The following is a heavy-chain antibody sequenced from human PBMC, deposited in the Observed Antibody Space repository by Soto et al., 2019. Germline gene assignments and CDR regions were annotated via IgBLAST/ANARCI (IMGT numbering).Heavy chain of an antibody. CDR3: AIDPGFGEPYYFDY. V-gene: IGHV1-2*02. CDR2: INPNSGGT. Sequence: ASVKVSCKASGYTFTGYYMHWVRQAPGQGLEWMGWINPNSGGTNYAQKFQGRVTMTRDTSISTAYMELSRLRSDDTAVYYCAIDPGFGEPYYFDYWGQGTLVTVSS. D-gene: IGHD3-10*01. J-gene: IGHJ4*02. CDR1: GYTFTGYY.